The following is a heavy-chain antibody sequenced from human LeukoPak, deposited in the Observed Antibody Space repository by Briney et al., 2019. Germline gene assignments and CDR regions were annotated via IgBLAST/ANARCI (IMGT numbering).Heavy chain of an antibody. Sequence: PSETLSLTCTVSGGPISSYYWSWIRQPPGKGLEWIGDIYYSGSTNYNPSLKSRVTISVNTSKNQFSLKLSSVTAADTAVYYCARIGITMVRGEVKWFDPWGQGTLVTVSS. CDR1: GGPISSYY. D-gene: IGHD3-10*01. CDR2: IYYSGST. CDR3: ARIGITMVRGEVKWFDP. J-gene: IGHJ5*02. V-gene: IGHV4-59*08.